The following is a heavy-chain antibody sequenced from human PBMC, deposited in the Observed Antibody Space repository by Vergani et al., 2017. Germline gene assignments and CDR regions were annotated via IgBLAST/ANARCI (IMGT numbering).Heavy chain of an antibody. CDR3: AIVRRDDSSSYYYYYGMDV. Sequence: QLQESGPGLVKPSETLSLTCSVSGDSISSGDYYWSWIRQPPGKGLEWIGYIYYSGSTYYNPSLKSRVTISVDTSKNQFSLKLSSVTAADTAVYYCAIVRRDDSSSYYYYYGMDVWGQGTTVTVSS. CDR2: IYYSGST. CDR1: GDSISSGDYY. J-gene: IGHJ6*02. V-gene: IGHV4-30-4*01. D-gene: IGHD3-22*01.